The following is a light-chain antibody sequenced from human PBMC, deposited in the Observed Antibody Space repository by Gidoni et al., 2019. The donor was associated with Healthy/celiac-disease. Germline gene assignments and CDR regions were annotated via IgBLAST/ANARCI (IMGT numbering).Light chain of an antibody. V-gene: IGKV4-1*01. CDR2: TS. Sequence: TSTRESGVPDRFSGSGSGTDFTLTISSLQAEDVAVYYCQHYYNTLTFVPGTKVDIK. J-gene: IGKJ3*01. CDR3: QHYYNTLT.